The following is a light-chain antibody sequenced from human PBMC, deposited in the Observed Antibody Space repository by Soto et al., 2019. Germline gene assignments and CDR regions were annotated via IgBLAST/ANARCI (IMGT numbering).Light chain of an antibody. CDR3: SSYTSSSTRG. CDR2: EVS. V-gene: IGLV2-14*01. J-gene: IGLJ3*02. Sequence: QSALTQPASVSGSPGQSITISCTGTSSDVGGYNYVSWYQQHPGKAPKLMIYEVSNRPSGVSNRFSGSKSGNTASLTISGLQAEDEADYYCSSYTSSSTRGFGGGTKVTV. CDR1: SSDVGGYNY.